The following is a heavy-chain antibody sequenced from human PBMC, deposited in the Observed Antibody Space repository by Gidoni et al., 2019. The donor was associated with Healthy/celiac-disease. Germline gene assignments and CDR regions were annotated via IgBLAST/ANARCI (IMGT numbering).Heavy chain of an antibody. J-gene: IGHJ6*02. V-gene: IGHV3-9*01. CDR1: GFTFDDYA. CDR3: AKDISFGPGRKSGMDV. Sequence: EVQLVEAGGGLVTPGRSLRLSCAASGFTFDDYAMHWVRQAPGKGLELGSGISWNSCSIGYADSVKGRFTISRDNAKNSLYLQMNSLRAEDTALYYCAKDISFGPGRKSGMDVWGQGTTVTVSS. CDR2: ISWNSCSI. D-gene: IGHD3-16*01.